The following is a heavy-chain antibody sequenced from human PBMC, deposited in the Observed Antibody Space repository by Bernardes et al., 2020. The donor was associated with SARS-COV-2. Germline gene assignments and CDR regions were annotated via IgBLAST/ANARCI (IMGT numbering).Heavy chain of an antibody. CDR2: ISGYNGRT. CDR3: ARDRAGTSSPSAY. V-gene: IGHV1-18*01. Sequence: ASVKVSCKASGFSFTGYGYTWVRQAPGQGLEWMGWISGYNGRTKSAQRLQDRVTMTIDTPAATAYMELRSLRSDDTAVYYCARDRAGTSSPSAYWGQGTLLSVSS. CDR1: GFSFTGYG. J-gene: IGHJ4*02. D-gene: IGHD6-13*01.